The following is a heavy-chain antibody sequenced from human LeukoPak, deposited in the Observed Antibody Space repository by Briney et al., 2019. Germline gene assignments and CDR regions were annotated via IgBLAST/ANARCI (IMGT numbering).Heavy chain of an antibody. D-gene: IGHD4-23*01. J-gene: IGHJ4*02. CDR1: GFIFSNYW. V-gene: IGHV3-74*03. CDR3: ARGGNGGNSLDY. Sequence: GGPLRLSCVASGFIFSNYWMHWLRNPPGKGLLWVSRIYIDGTDTTYADSVKGRFTISRDNAKNTLYLQMNSLRAEDTAVYYCARGGNGGNSLDYWGQGALITVSS. CDR2: IYIDGTDT.